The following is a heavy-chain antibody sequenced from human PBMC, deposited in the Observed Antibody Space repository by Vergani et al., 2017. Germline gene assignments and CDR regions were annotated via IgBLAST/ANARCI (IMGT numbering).Heavy chain of an antibody. J-gene: IGHJ6*02. Sequence: EVQLVQSGAEVKKPGESLKISCKGSGYSFTSYWIGWVRQMPGKGLEWMGIIYPGDSDTRYSPSFQGQVTISADKSISTAYLQWSSLKASDTAMYYCASSIGYCSSTSCFHYYYYGMDVWGQGTTVTVSS. V-gene: IGHV5-51*01. CDR3: ASSIGYCSSTSCFHYYYYGMDV. CDR1: GYSFTSYW. D-gene: IGHD2-2*01. CDR2: IYPGDSDT.